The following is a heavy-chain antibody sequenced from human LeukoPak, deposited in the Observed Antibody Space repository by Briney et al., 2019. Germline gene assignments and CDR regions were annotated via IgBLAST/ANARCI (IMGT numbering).Heavy chain of an antibody. CDR2: ISSSSSTI. V-gene: IGHV3-48*01. J-gene: IGHJ4*02. D-gene: IGHD5-12*01. CDR3: AREGGYSGPWEEYYFDY. Sequence: GGSLRLSCAASGFTFSSYSMNWVRQAPGKGLEGVSYISSSSSTIYYADSVKGRFTISRDNAKNSLYLQMNSLRAEDTAVYYCAREGGYSGPWEEYYFDYWGQGTLVTVSS. CDR1: GFTFSSYS.